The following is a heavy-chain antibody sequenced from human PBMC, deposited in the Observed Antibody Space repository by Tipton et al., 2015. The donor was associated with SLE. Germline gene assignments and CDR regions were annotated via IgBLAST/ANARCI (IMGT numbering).Heavy chain of an antibody. V-gene: IGHV4-59*01. CDR3: AHANWGTNFDY. Sequence: HTCTVSGGSISSYYWSWIRQPPGKGLEWIGYIYYSGSTNYNPSLKSRVTISVDTSKNQFSLKLSSVTAADTAVFYCAHANWGTNFDYWGQGTLVTVSS. CDR1: GGSISSYY. J-gene: IGHJ4*02. CDR2: IYYSGST. D-gene: IGHD7-27*01.